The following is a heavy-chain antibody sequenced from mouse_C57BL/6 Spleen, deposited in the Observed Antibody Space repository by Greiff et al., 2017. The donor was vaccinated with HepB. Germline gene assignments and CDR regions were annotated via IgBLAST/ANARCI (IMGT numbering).Heavy chain of an antibody. CDR2: IDPNSGGT. Sequence: VQLQQPGAELVKPGASVKLSCKASGYTFTSYWMHWVKQRPGRGLEWIGRIDPNSGGTKYNEKFKSKATLTVDKPSSTAYMQLSSLTSEDSAVYYCARSISSDYAVPWFAYWGQGTLVTVSA. CDR3: ARSISSDYAVPWFAY. V-gene: IGHV1-72*01. D-gene: IGHD2-4*01. CDR1: GYTFTSYW. J-gene: IGHJ3*01.